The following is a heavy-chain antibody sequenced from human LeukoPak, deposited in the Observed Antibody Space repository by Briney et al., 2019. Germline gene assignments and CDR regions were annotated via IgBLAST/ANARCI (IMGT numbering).Heavy chain of an antibody. J-gene: IGHJ4*02. Sequence: PSQTLSLTCTVSGGSISSGGYYWSWIRQPPGKGLEWIGYIYYSGSTDYNPSLKSRVTITVATSKNQFSLKLSSVTAADTAVYYCARGGWSLDYWGQGTLVTVSS. CDR1: GGSISSGGYY. CDR2: IYYSGST. V-gene: IGHV4-61*08. D-gene: IGHD2-15*01. CDR3: ARGGWSLDY.